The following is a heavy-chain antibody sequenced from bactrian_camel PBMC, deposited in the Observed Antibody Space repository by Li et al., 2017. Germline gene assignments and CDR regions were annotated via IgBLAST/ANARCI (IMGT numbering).Heavy chain of an antibody. CDR2: INSDGTNT. CDR3: ATTGFDY. Sequence: HVQLVESGGGLVQPGGSLRLSCAASGFIFSDYYMFWVRQAPGKGLEWVCSINSDGTNTYCADSVKGRFIVSRDNAKNTVYLQMNSLKAEDTALYYCATTGFDYWSQGTQVTVS. V-gene: IGHV3-2*01. CDR1: GFIFSDYY. J-gene: IGHJ4*01. D-gene: IGHD5*01.